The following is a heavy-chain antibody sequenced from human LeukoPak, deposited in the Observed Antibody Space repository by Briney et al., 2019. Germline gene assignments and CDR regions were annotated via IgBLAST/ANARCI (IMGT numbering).Heavy chain of an antibody. V-gene: IGHV4-34*01. J-gene: IGHJ4*02. CDR2: INHSGST. CDR3: ARGIAAAYLN. CDR1: GGSFRGYY. Sequence: SETLSLTCAVYGGSFRGYYWSWIRQPPGKGLEWIGEINHSGSTNYNPSLKSRVTISVDTSKNQFSLKLSSVTAADTAVYYCARGIAAAYLNWGQGTLVTVSS. D-gene: IGHD6-13*01.